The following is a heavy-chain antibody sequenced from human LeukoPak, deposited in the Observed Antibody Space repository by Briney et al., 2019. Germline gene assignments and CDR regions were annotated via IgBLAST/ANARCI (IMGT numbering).Heavy chain of an antibody. J-gene: IGHJ5*02. CDR2: INHSGST. CDR3: ARDFQIAAAGTGNWFDP. Sequence: SETLSLTCAVYGGSFSGYYWSWIRQPPGKGLEWIGEINHSGSTNYNPSLKSRVTISVDTSKNQFSLKLSSVTAADTAVYYCARDFQIAAAGTGNWFDPWGQGTLVTVSS. V-gene: IGHV4-34*01. D-gene: IGHD6-13*01. CDR1: GGSFSGYY.